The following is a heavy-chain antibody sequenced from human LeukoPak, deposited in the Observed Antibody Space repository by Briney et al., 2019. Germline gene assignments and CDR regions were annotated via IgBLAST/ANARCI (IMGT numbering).Heavy chain of an antibody. V-gene: IGHV4-31*03. CDR2: IYYSGST. Sequence: SQTPSLTCTVSGGSISSGGYYWSWIRQHPGKGLEWIGYIYYSGSTYYNPSLKSRVTISVDTSKNQFSLKLSSVTAADTAVYYCARGGPTMIVVVEGWFDPWGQGTLVTVSS. CDR1: GGSISSGGYY. CDR3: ARGGPTMIVVVEGWFDP. D-gene: IGHD3-22*01. J-gene: IGHJ5*02.